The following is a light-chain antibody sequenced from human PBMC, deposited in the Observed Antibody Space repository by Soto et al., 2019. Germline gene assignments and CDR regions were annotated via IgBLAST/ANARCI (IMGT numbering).Light chain of an antibody. CDR1: SSDVGGYNY. V-gene: IGLV2-14*03. CDR3: SSYTSSSTLYV. Sequence: QSALTQPASVSVSPGQSITISCTGTSSDVGGYNYVSWYQQHPGKAPRLIIHDVTNRPSGVSNRFSGSKSGNTASLTISGLQAEDEADYYCSSYTSSSTLYVFGAGTKVTVL. J-gene: IGLJ1*01. CDR2: DVT.